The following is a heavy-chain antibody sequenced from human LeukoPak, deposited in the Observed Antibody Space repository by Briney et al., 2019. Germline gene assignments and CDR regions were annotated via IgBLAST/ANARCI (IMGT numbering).Heavy chain of an antibody. D-gene: IGHD4-23*01. Sequence: GGSLRLSCAASGFTVSSNYLSWVRQAPGKGLEWVSVIYSGGSTYYADSVKGRFTISRDNSKNTLYLQMNSLRAEDTAVYYCARDRAYGGNSVGYWGQGTLVTVSS. CDR2: IYSGGST. CDR3: ARDRAYGGNSVGY. CDR1: GFTVSSNY. J-gene: IGHJ4*02. V-gene: IGHV3-53*01.